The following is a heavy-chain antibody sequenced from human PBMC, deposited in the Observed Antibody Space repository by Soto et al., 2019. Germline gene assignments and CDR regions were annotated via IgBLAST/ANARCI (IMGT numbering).Heavy chain of an antibody. D-gene: IGHD4-4*01. Sequence: QVQLVESGGGVVQPGRSLRLSCAASGFTFSSYAMHWVRQAPGKGLEWVAVISYDGSNKYYADSVKGRFTISRDNSQNTLYLQMNSLRAEDTAVYYCARPLWRNDYNWGYFDLWGRGTLFTVSS. CDR2: ISYDGSNK. CDR1: GFTFSSYA. J-gene: IGHJ2*01. CDR3: ARPLWRNDYNWGYFDL. V-gene: IGHV3-30-3*01.